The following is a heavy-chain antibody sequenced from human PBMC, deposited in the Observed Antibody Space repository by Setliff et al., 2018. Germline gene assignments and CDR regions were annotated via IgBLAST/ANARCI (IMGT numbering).Heavy chain of an antibody. CDR3: ARDLGCSGGSCYLDYYYGMDV. CDR2: ISSSSSYI. Sequence: PGGSLRLSCAASGSTFSSYSMNWVRQAPGKGLEWVSSISSSSSYIYYADSVKGRFTISRDNAKNSLYLQMNSLRAEDTAVYYCARDLGCSGGSCYLDYYYGMDVWGQGTTVTV. V-gene: IGHV3-21*01. J-gene: IGHJ6*02. CDR1: GSTFSSYS. D-gene: IGHD2-15*01.